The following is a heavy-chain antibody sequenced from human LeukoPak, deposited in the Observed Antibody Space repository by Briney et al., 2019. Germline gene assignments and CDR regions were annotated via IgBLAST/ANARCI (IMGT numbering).Heavy chain of an antibody. D-gene: IGHD3-3*01. J-gene: IGHJ4*02. Sequence: ASVKVSCKASGYTFTSYYMHWVRQAPGQGLEWMGIINPSGGSTSYAQKFQGRVTMTRDTSTSTVYMELSSLRSEDTAVYYCARGDTIFGATATGVYFDHWAREPWSPSPQ. CDR2: INPSGGST. CDR1: GYTFTSYY. V-gene: IGHV1-46*01. CDR3: ARGDTIFGATATGVYFDH.